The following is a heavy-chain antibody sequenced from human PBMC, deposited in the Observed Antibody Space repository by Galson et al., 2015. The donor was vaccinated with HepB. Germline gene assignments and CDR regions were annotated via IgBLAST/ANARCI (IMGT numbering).Heavy chain of an antibody. Sequence: SVKVSCKASGYTFTSYGISWVRQAPGQGLEWMGWISAYNGNTNYAQKLQGRVTMTTDTSTSTAYMELRSLRSDDTAVYYCARGAQPITHAGLDDAFDIWGQGQWSPSLQ. CDR3: ARGAQPITHAGLDDAFDI. J-gene: IGHJ3*02. D-gene: IGHD5-24*01. CDR2: ISAYNGNT. V-gene: IGHV1-18*04. CDR1: GYTFTSYG.